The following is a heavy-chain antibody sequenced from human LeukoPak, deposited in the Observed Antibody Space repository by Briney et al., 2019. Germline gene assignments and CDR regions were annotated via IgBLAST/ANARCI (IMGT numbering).Heavy chain of an antibody. D-gene: IGHD1-26*01. Sequence: PSETLSLTCAVYGGSFSGYYWSWIRQPPGKGLEWIGEINHSGSTNYNPSLKSRVTISVDTSKNQFSLKLSSVTAADTAVYYCARYRRGSYYLFDYWGQGTLVTVSS. CDR2: INHSGST. CDR1: GGSFSGYY. J-gene: IGHJ4*02. V-gene: IGHV4-34*01. CDR3: ARYRRGSYYLFDY.